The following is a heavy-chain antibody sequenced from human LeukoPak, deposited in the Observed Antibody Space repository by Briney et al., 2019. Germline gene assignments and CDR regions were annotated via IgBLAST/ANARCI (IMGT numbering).Heavy chain of an antibody. J-gene: IGHJ5*02. V-gene: IGHV4-34*01. CDR1: GGSFSGYY. Sequence: SETLSLTCAVYGGSFSGYYWSWIRQPPGKRLEWIGEINHSGSTNYNPSLKSRVTISVDTSKNQFSLKLSSVTAADTAVYYCARGKRYYYVSGFDPWGQGTLVTVSS. D-gene: IGHD3-10*02. CDR3: ARGKRYYYVSGFDP. CDR2: INHSGST.